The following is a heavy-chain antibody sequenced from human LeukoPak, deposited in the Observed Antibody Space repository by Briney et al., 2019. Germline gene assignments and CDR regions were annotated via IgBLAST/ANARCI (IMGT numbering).Heavy chain of an antibody. D-gene: IGHD6-13*01. Sequence: GGSLRLSCAASGFTFSSYAMHWVRQAPGKGLEWVAVISYDGSNKYYADSVKGRFTISRDNSKNTLYLQMNSLRAEDTAVYYCARDGPASSSWYGSLGYYYYMDVWGKGTTVTVSS. CDR3: ARDGPASSSWYGSLGYYYYMDV. CDR1: GFTFSSYA. J-gene: IGHJ6*03. CDR2: ISYDGSNK. V-gene: IGHV3-30-3*01.